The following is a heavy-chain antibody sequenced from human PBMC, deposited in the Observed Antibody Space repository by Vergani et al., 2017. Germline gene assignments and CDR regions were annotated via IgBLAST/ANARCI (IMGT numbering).Heavy chain of an antibody. J-gene: IGHJ5*02. D-gene: IGHD3-3*01. CDR3: ARDGDFWSGSWFDP. CDR2: IWYDGSNK. CDR1: GFTFSSYG. Sequence: VQLLESGGGLVQPGGSLRLSCAASGFTFSSYGMHWVRQAPGKGLEWVAVIWYDGSNKYYADSVKGRFTISRDNSKNTLYLQMNSLRAEDTAVYYCARDGDFWSGSWFDPWGQGTLVTVSS. V-gene: IGHV3-33*01.